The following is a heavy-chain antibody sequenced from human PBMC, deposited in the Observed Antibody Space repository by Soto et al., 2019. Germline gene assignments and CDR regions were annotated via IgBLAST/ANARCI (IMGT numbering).Heavy chain of an antibody. D-gene: IGHD6-13*01. V-gene: IGHV4-34*01. CDR2: INHSGST. Sequence: LEWIGEINHSGSTNYNPSLQSRVTISVDTSKNQFSLKLSSVTAADTAVYYCARLRRIAEDATSYDSCAMEVWGQGNTVT. J-gene: IGHJ6*02. CDR3: ARLRRIAEDATSYDSCAMEV.